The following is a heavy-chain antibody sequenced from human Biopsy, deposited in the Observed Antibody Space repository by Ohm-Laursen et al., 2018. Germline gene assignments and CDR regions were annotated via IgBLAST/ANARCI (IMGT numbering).Heavy chain of an antibody. Sequence: SETLSLTCTVSGGSLNFYYWSWMPQPPGKGLEWIGYMYYSGSTKYSPSLKNRVTVSFDTSRNQFPLKLTSMTPADTAVYYCVRGRSPATYWGQGALVSVSS. V-gene: IGHV4-59*01. J-gene: IGHJ4*02. CDR2: MYYSGST. D-gene: IGHD3-16*01. CDR3: VRGRSPATY. CDR1: GGSLNFYY.